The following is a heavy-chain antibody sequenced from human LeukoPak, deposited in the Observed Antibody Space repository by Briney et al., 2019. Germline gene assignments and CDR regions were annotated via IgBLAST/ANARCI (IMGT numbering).Heavy chain of an antibody. V-gene: IGHV3-30-3*01. Sequence: GGSLRLSCAASGFTFSSYAVHWVRQAPGKGLEWVAVISYDGSIKYYADSVKGRFTISRDNSKNTLYLQMNSLRAADTAVYYCAREDGSGSSDFDYWGQGTLVTVSS. CDR3: AREDGSGSSDFDY. CDR2: ISYDGSIK. D-gene: IGHD3-10*01. CDR1: GFTFSSYA. J-gene: IGHJ4*02.